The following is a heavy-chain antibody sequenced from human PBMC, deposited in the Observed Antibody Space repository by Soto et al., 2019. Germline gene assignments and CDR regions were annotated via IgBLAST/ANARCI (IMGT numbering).Heavy chain of an antibody. CDR3: ARDSGSLDVDS. CDR1: GGSISSGGYY. Sequence: PSETLSLTCTVSGGSISSGGYYWSWIRQHPGKGLEWIGYIYYTGNTYYNPSLKSRITISVDTSKNHFSLKLNSVTAADTAVYYCARDSGSLDVDSWGQGALVTVSS. J-gene: IGHJ4*02. CDR2: IYYTGNT. V-gene: IGHV4-31*03. D-gene: IGHD1-26*01.